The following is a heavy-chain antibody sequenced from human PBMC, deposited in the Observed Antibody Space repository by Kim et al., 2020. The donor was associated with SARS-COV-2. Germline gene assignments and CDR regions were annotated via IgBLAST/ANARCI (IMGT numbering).Heavy chain of an antibody. V-gene: IGHV3-23*01. CDR3: AKAPTGLTGTTYWNADDAFDI. CDR1: GFTFSSYA. D-gene: IGHD1-20*01. CDR2: ISGSGGST. Sequence: GGSLRLSCAASGFTFSSYAMSWVRQAPGKGLEWVSAISGSGGSTYYADSVKGRFTISRDNSKNTLYLQMNSLRAEDTAVYYCAKAPTGLTGTTYWNADDAFDIWGQGTMVTVSS. J-gene: IGHJ3*02.